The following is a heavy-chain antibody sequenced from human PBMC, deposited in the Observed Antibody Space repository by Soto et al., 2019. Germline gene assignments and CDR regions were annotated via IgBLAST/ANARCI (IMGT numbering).Heavy chain of an antibody. V-gene: IGHV1-18*01. CDR3: ARAYYDFWSGYGYNWFDP. CDR2: ISAYNGNT. Sequence: GASVKVSCKASGYTFTSYGISSLRQAPGQGLEWMGWISAYNGNTNYAQKLQGRVTMTTDTSTSTAYMELRSLRSDDTAVYYCARAYYDFWSGYGYNWFDPWGQGTLVTVSS. CDR1: GYTFTSYG. J-gene: IGHJ5*02. D-gene: IGHD3-3*01.